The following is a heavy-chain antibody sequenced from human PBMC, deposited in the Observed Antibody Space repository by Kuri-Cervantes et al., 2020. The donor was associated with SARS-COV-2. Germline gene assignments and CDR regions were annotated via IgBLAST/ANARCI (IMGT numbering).Heavy chain of an antibody. CDR2: ITRSSVYI. V-gene: IGHV3-21*01. CDR3: ARSPGDVDYDPFDY. CDR1: GFTFSAYT. J-gene: IGHJ4*02. Sequence: GGSLRLSCVASGFTFSAYTLNWARQAPGKGLEWVSSITRSSVYISYADSLKGRFTISRDNAKNSLYLQMNSLRAEDTAVYYCARSPGDVDYDPFDYWGQGTLVTVSS. D-gene: IGHD4-17*01.